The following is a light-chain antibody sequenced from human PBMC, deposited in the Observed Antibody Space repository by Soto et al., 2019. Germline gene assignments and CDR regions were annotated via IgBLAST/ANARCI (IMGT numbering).Light chain of an antibody. Sequence: MTQSPSTLSGSVGGRVAITCRAIQSISSWLAWYQQKPGKAPKLLIYDASSLESGVPSRFSGSGFGTEFTLTVSSLHPYSFPNFRCQLCDSYLNLYTFGPGSKVDVK. CDR3: QLCDSYLNLYT. CDR2: DAS. V-gene: IGKV1-5*01. J-gene: IGKJ3*01. CDR1: QSISSW.